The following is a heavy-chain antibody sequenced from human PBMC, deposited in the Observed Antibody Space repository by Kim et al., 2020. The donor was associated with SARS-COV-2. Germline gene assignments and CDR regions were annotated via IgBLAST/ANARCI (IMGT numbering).Heavy chain of an antibody. CDR2: ISGSGGST. CDR1: GFTFSSYA. V-gene: IGHV3-23*01. D-gene: IGHD3-16*02. CDR3: AKEGDDYVWGSYRYTAFDY. J-gene: IGHJ4*02. Sequence: GGSLRLSCAASGFTFSSYAMSWVRQAPGEGLEWVSAISGSGGSTYYADSVKGRFTISRDNSKNTLYLQMNSLRVEDTAVYYCAKEGDDYVWGSYRYTAFDYWGQGTLVTVSS.